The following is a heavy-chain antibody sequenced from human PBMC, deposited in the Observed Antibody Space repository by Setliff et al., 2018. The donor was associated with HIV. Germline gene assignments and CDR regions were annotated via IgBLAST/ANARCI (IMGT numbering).Heavy chain of an antibody. CDR1: GFSLTTSGVG. CDR2: IYWDDDT. CDR3: AREIAAPQGFDY. V-gene: IGHV2-5*02. D-gene: IGHD6-25*01. Sequence: SGPTLVNPTQTLTLTCTFSGFSLTTSGVGVGWIRQSPGEAPEWLAMIYWDDDTRYRPSLKSRLSSTKDTSKNQVVLTMTNMDPVDTATYYCAREIAAPQGFDYWGQGTLVTVSS. J-gene: IGHJ4*02.